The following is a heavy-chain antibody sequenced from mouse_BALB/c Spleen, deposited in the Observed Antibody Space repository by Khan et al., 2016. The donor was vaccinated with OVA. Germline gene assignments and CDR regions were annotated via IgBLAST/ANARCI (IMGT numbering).Heavy chain of an antibody. V-gene: IGHV1-4*01. CDR1: GYTFTSYT. Sequence: QVRLQQSGAELARPGASVKMSCKASGYTFTSYTIHWIKLRPGQGLEWIGYINPSNGYINYNQKFKDKATFSADKSSTTAYLQLSSLTSDDSAVNNCVVYGAYYRNDGWFAYWGQGTLVTGSA. CDR2: INPSNGYI. J-gene: IGHJ3*01. CDR3: VVYGAYYRNDGWFAY. D-gene: IGHD2-14*01.